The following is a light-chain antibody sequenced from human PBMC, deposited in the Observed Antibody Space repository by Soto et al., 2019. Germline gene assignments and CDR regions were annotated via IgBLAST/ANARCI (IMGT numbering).Light chain of an antibody. V-gene: IGLV1-36*01. Sequence: QSVLTQPPSVSEAPRQRVTISCSGSGSNIGNNAVNWYQQLPGKAPKLLIYYDDLLPSGVSDRFSGSKSGTSASLAISGLQSEDEADYYCAAWDDSLNGPVFGGRTKLTVL. CDR3: AAWDDSLNGPV. J-gene: IGLJ2*01. CDR1: GSNIGNNA. CDR2: YDD.